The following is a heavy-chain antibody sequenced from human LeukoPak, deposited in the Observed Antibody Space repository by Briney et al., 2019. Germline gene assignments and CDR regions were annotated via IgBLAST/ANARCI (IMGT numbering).Heavy chain of an antibody. Sequence: SETLSLTCTVSGGSLSSYYWSWIRQHPGEGLELIGYIFYSGTTNHNPPLKTRVTISVDTSKNQFSLKLSSVTAADTAVYYCARQATRSTAAMYYYYYGMDVWGQGTTVTVSS. CDR3: ARQATRSTAAMYYYYYGMDV. CDR2: IFYSGTT. J-gene: IGHJ6*02. D-gene: IGHD2-2*01. V-gene: IGHV4-59*08. CDR1: GGSLSSYY.